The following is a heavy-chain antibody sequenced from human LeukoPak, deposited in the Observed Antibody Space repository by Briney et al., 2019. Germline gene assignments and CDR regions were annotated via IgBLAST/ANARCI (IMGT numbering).Heavy chain of an antibody. CDR1: GYTLTELS. Sequence: ASVKVSCKVSGYTLTELSMHWVRQAPGKGLEWMGGFDPEDGETIYAKKFQGRVTMTEDTSTDTAYMELSSLRSEDTAVYYCATAVKITYYYDSSFDYWGQGTLVTVSS. J-gene: IGHJ4*02. CDR3: ATAVKITYYYDSSFDY. CDR2: FDPEDGET. V-gene: IGHV1-24*01. D-gene: IGHD3-22*01.